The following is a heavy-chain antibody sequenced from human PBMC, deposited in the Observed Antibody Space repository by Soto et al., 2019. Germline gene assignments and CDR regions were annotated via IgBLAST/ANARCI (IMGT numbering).Heavy chain of an antibody. Sequence: QITLKESGPPLVKPTQPLTLTCTISGFSLSTSGVGVGWIRQPPGKALDWLALIYWDADKRYSPSLKRRLTITKDASKNQVVLTITTMDPVDRATYYCDRLLCFGESTWGQGPLVTVSS. CDR2: IYWDADK. V-gene: IGHV2-5*02. CDR3: DRLLCFGEST. CDR1: GFSLSTSGVG. D-gene: IGHD3-10*01. J-gene: IGHJ4*02.